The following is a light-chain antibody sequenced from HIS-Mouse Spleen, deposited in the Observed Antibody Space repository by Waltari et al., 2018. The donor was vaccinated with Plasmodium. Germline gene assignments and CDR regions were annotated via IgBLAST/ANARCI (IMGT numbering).Light chain of an antibody. CDR3: QQYDNLPPLFT. J-gene: IGKJ3*01. CDR1: QDISNY. V-gene: IGKV1-33*01. Sequence: DIQMTQSPSSLSASVGDRVTITCQARQDISNYLNWYQQKPGKAPTLLIYDASNLETGVPSRFSGSGSGTDFTFTISSLQPEDIATYYCQQYDNLPPLFTFGPGTKVDIK. CDR2: DAS.